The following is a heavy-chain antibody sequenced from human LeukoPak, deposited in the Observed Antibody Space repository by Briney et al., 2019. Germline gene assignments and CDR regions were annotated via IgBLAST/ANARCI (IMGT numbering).Heavy chain of an antibody. CDR2: ISYDGSNK. CDR1: GFAFGDYA. V-gene: IGHV3-30*04. CDR3: ARAREAFDI. Sequence: GGSLRLSCTASGFAFGDYAMSWVRQAPGKGLEWVAVISYDGSNKYYADSVKGRFTISRDNSKNTLYLQMNSLRAEDTAVYYCARAREAFDIWGQGTMVTVSS. J-gene: IGHJ3*02.